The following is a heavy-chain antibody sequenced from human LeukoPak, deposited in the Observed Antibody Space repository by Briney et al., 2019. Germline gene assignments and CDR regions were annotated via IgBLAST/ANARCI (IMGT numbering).Heavy chain of an antibody. CDR3: ARVARRATHYYFDY. Sequence: SETLSLTCTVSGYSISSGYYWGWIRQPPGKGLEWIGSIYHSGSTYYNPSLKSRVTISVDTSKNQFSLKLSSVTAADTAVYYCARVARRATHYYFDYWGQGTLVTVSS. J-gene: IGHJ4*02. CDR1: GYSISSGYY. D-gene: IGHD1-26*01. CDR2: IYHSGST. V-gene: IGHV4-38-2*02.